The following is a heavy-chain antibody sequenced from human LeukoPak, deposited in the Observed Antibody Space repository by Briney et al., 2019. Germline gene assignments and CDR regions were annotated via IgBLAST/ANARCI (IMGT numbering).Heavy chain of an antibody. CDR1: GGSLSSYY. J-gene: IGHJ4*02. D-gene: IGHD3-3*01. V-gene: IGHV4-59*01. CDR3: GRLWYYDFWSGYYFDY. CDR2: IYYSGST. Sequence: SETLSLTCTVSGGSLSSYYWSWIRQPPGKGLEWIGYIYYSGSTNDNPSLKSRVTISVDTSKNQFSLKLSSVTAADTAVYYCGRLWYYDFWSGYYFDYWGQGTLVTVSS.